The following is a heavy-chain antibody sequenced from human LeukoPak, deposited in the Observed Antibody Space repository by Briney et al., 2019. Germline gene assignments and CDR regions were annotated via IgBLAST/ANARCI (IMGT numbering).Heavy chain of an antibody. CDR3: ATDLYY. CDR1: GFTFRTYW. J-gene: IGHJ4*02. CDR2: INQDGSEK. Sequence: GGSLRLSCAASGFTFRTYWMSWVRQVLGKGLEWVANINQDGSEKNYVDSVKGRFTISRDNIKNSLYLRMNSLRAEDTAVYYCATDLYYWGQGTLITVSS. V-gene: IGHV3-7*04. D-gene: IGHD2-15*01.